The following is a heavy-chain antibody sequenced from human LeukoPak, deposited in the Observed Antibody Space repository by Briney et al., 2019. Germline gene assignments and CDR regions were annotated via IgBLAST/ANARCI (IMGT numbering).Heavy chain of an antibody. J-gene: IGHJ4*02. V-gene: IGHV4-4*07. CDR2: IYTSGST. D-gene: IGHD3-22*01. CDR3: ARAGKRITMINLFDY. CDR1: GGSISSYY. Sequence: SETLSLTCTVSGGSISSYYWSWIRQPAGKGLEWIGRIYTSGSTNYNPSLKSRVTISVDTSKNQFSLKLSSVTAADTAVYYCARAGKRITMINLFDYWGQGTLVTVSS.